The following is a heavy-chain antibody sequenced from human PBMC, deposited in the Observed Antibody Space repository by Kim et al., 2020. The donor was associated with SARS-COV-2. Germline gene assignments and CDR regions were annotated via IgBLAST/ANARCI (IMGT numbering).Heavy chain of an antibody. J-gene: IGHJ3*02. Sequence: SLQSRVTISVDTAKTNFSLKLSYVTAADTAVYYCAREVGDSSGLSHAFDIWGQGTMVTVSS. D-gene: IGHD3-22*01. V-gene: IGHV4-59*01. CDR3: AREVGDSSGLSHAFDI.